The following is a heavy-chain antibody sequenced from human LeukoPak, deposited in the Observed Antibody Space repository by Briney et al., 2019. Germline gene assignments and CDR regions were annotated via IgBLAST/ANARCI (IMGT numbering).Heavy chain of an antibody. CDR1: GYTFTGYY. J-gene: IGHJ4*02. CDR3: ARDRGYYDSSGYLHY. CDR2: INPSGGST. D-gene: IGHD3-22*01. Sequence: ASVKVSCKASGYTFTGYYMHWVRQAPGQGLEWMGIINPSGGSTSYAQKFQGRVTMTRDTSTSTVYMELSSLRSEDTAVYYCARDRGYYDSSGYLHYWGQGTLVTVSS. V-gene: IGHV1-46*01.